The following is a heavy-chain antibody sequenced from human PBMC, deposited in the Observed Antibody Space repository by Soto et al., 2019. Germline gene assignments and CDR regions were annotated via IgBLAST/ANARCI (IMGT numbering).Heavy chain of an antibody. Sequence: SETLSLTCTVSGGSITNDGYYWTWIRQHPGKGLEWIGYIYFNGVTYYNPSLTSRVTISVDRSKNQFYVNLTSVTAADTAVYYCARPAQTNLDAFDIWGQGSMVTVSS. CDR1: GGSITNDGYY. CDR3: ARPAQTNLDAFDI. D-gene: IGHD1-7*01. J-gene: IGHJ3*02. V-gene: IGHV4-31*03. CDR2: IYFNGVT.